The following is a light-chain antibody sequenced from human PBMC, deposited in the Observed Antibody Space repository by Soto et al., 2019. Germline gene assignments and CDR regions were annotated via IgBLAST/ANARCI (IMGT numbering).Light chain of an antibody. Sequence: EVVLTQSPDTLSLSPGDRATLSCRASQFVGSRFLAWYQQKPGQTPRLLIYGSSSRATGIADRFSGSGSGTDVTLTISSLEPEDFSVYHCQQYSSSSPITFGQGTRLA. CDR2: GSS. CDR1: QFVGSRF. CDR3: QQYSSSSPIT. J-gene: IGKJ5*01. V-gene: IGKV3-20*01.